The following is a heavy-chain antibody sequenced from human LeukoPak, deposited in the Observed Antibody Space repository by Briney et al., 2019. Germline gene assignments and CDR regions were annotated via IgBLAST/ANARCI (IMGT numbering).Heavy chain of an antibody. V-gene: IGHV4-34*01. CDR3: ARGQLGIAVGGTSH. CDR2: INHSGST. Sequence: SETLSLTCAVYGGSFSGYYWSWIRQPPGKGLEWIGEINHSGSTNYNPSLKSRVTISVDTSKNQFSLKLSSVTAADPAVYYCARGQLGIAVGGTSHWGQGTLVTVSS. D-gene: IGHD6-19*01. J-gene: IGHJ4*02. CDR1: GGSFSGYY.